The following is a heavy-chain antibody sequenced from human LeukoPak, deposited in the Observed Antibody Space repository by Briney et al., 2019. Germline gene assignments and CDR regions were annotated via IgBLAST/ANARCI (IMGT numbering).Heavy chain of an antibody. CDR2: ISYSGST. Sequence: PSETLPLTCSASGGSITSSSYFWAWIRQPPGKGLEWIGSISYSGSTYYNPSLESRVTISVDMSKTQFSLKLSSVTAEDTALYYCARVPSTTVRGLMEISSWFDPWGQGTLVTVSS. D-gene: IGHD3-10*01. CDR3: ARVPSTTVRGLMEISSWFDP. J-gene: IGHJ5*02. CDR1: GGSITSSSYF. V-gene: IGHV4-39*01.